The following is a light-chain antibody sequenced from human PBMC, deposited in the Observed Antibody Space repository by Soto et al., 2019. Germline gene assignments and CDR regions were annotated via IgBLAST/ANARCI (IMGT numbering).Light chain of an antibody. CDR2: LGS. CDR1: QSLLHSNGYNY. CDR3: MQALQTLLT. Sequence: DIVMTQSPLSLPVTPGEPASISCRSSQSLLHSNGYNYLDWYLQKPGQSPQLLIYLGSNRASGVPDRVSGSGSGTDFTLKISRVEAEDVWVYYCMQALQTLLTFGGGTKVEIK. V-gene: IGKV2-28*01. J-gene: IGKJ4*01.